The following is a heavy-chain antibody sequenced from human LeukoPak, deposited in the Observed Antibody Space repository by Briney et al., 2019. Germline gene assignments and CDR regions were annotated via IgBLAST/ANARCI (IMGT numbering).Heavy chain of an antibody. D-gene: IGHD5-12*01. CDR1: GFTFSGYN. Sequence: GSLRLSCAASGFTFSGYNMNWVRQAPGKGLEWVSSITSSGDYIYYADSVKGRFTISRDNAENSLYLQMNSLRAEDTAVYYCASPYSGYVGEKYNWFDPWGQGTLVTVSS. CDR3: ASPYSGYVGEKYNWFDP. V-gene: IGHV3-21*01. J-gene: IGHJ5*02. CDR2: ITSSGDYI.